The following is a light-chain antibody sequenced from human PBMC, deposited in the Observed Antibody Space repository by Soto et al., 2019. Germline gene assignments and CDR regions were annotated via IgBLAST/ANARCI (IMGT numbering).Light chain of an antibody. CDR1: SSDVGGYNY. CDR3: SSYAGSNRV. Sequence: QSALTQPPSASGSPGQSVTISCTGTSSDVGGYNYVSWYQQHPGKAPKLMIYEVSKRPSGVPDRFYGSKSGNTASLTVSGLQAEDEADYYCSSYAGSNRVFGGGTQLTVL. CDR2: EVS. J-gene: IGLJ2*01. V-gene: IGLV2-8*01.